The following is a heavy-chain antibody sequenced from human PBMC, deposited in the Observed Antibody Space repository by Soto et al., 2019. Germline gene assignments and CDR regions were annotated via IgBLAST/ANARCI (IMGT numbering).Heavy chain of an antibody. Sequence: EVQLVETGGGLIQPGGSLRLSCAASGFTVSSNYMSWVRQAPGKGLEWVSVSYSGGSTYYADSVKCRFTISKDNSKNTLYLQMNSLRAEDTAVYYCARADSAVEYFQHWGQGTLVTVSS. CDR1: GFTVSSNY. CDR2: SYSGGST. CDR3: ARADSAVEYFQH. D-gene: IGHD3-22*01. V-gene: IGHV3-53*02. J-gene: IGHJ1*01.